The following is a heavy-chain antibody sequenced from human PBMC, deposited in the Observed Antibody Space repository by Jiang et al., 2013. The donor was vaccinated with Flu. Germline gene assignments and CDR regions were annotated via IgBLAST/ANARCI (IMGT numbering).Heavy chain of an antibody. CDR1: GYTFTSYG. J-gene: IGHJ4*02. V-gene: IGHV1-18*01. D-gene: IGHD3-22*01. CDR2: ISAYNGNT. CDR3: ARVGYYDSSGYYFPSGVSGSY. Sequence: SGAEVKKPGASVKVSCKASGYTFTSYGISWVRQAPGQGLEWMGWISAYNGNTNYAQKLQGRVTMTTDTSTSTAYMELRSLRSDDTAVYYCARVGYYDSSGYYFPSGVSGSYWGQGTLGHRLL.